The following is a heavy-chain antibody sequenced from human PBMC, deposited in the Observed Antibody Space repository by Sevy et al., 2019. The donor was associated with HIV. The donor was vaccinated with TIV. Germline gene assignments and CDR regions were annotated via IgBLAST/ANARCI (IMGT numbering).Heavy chain of an antibody. V-gene: IGHV4-61*01. Sequence: SETLSLTCTVSGGSVSSGSYYWSWIRQPPGKGLEWIGYIYYSGSTNYNPSLKSRVTISVDTSKNQFSLKLSSVTAADTAVYYCARDFSRLWAITLGAFDIWGQWTMVTVSS. CDR1: GGSVSSGSYY. CDR3: ARDFSRLWAITLGAFDI. J-gene: IGHJ3*02. D-gene: IGHD1-26*01. CDR2: IYYSGST.